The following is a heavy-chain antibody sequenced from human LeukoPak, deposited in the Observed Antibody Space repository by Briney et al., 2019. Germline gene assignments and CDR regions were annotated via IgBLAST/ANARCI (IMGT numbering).Heavy chain of an antibody. CDR3: ARDVGCGGGTCYYYNGMDV. D-gene: IGHD2-15*01. CDR1: GYTFTSYG. Sequence: GASVKVSCKASGYTFTSYGISWVRQAPGQGLEWMGWISAHSGNTNYAQKVQGRVTMTTDTSTSTAYMELRSLRSDDAAVYYCARDVGCGGGTCYYYNGMDVWGQGTTVTVSS. V-gene: IGHV1-18*01. CDR2: ISAHSGNT. J-gene: IGHJ6*02.